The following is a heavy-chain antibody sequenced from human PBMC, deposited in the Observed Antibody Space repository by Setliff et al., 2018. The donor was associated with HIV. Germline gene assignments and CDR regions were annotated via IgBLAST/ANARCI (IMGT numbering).Heavy chain of an antibody. V-gene: IGHV1-24*01. CDR3: ATARSSGRYGYYYYMDV. J-gene: IGHJ6*03. CDR1: GYTLTELS. Sequence: ASVKVSCKVSGYTLTELSMHWVRQTPGKGLEWMGGFDPEDGETIYAQKFQGRVTMTEDTPTDTAYMELSSLRSEDTAVYYCATARSSGRYGYYYYMDVWGKGTTVTVSS. D-gene: IGHD1-26*01. CDR2: FDPEDGET.